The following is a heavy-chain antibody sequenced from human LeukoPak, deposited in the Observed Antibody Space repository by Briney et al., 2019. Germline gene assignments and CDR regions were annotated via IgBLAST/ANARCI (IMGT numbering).Heavy chain of an antibody. CDR3: ARDFGYCSGGSCHYYFDY. CDR2: ISSSSSYI. V-gene: IGHV3-21*01. D-gene: IGHD2-15*01. CDR1: GFTFSSYS. J-gene: IGHJ4*02. Sequence: GKSLRLSCAASGFTFSSYSMNWVRQAPGKGLEWVSSISSSSSYIYYADSVKGRFTISRDNAKNSLYLQMNSLRAEDTAVYYCARDFGYCSGGSCHYYFDYWGQGTLVTVSS.